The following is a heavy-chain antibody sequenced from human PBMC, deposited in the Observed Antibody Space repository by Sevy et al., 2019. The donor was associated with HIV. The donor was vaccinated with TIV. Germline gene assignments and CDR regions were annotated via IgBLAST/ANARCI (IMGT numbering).Heavy chain of an antibody. D-gene: IGHD3-16*01. V-gene: IGHV1-58*02. CDR3: ATDLTTFGGALYP. Sequence: ASVKVSCKASGFTFTTSGMQWVRQARGQRLEWIGWIVVGSGNTNYAQKFQERVTFTRDMSTSTAYMELSSLRSEDTAVYYCATDLTTFGGALYPWGQGTLVTVSS. CDR1: GFTFTTSG. CDR2: IVVGSGNT. J-gene: IGHJ5*02.